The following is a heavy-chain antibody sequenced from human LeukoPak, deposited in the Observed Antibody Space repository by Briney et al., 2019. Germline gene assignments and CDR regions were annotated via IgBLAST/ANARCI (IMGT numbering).Heavy chain of an antibody. J-gene: IGHJ4*02. CDR3: AKDLVVVPTGPDY. D-gene: IGHD2-2*01. Sequence: GGSLRLSCAASGFTFSSYAMNWVRQAPGKGLEWVSGISGGGGSTHYADSVNGRFTISRDNSKNTLYLQMNSLRAEDTAVYYCAKDLVVVPTGPDYWGQGTLVTVSS. CDR1: GFTFSSYA. CDR2: ISGGGGST. V-gene: IGHV3-23*01.